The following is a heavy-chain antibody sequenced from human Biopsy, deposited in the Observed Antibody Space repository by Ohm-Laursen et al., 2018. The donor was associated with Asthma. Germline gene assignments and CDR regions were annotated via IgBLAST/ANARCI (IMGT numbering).Heavy chain of an antibody. CDR3: ARGPNYHGSGRAPIGMDV. J-gene: IGHJ6*02. D-gene: IGHD3-10*01. CDR1: GGSVSTGSYY. Sequence: GTLSLTCIVSGGSVSTGSYYWSWIRQPPGKGLEWLGYIYYTGSDNYNPSLKSRVTISVDTSKNQFSLRLNSVTAADTAVYYCARGPNYHGSGRAPIGMDVWGQGTTDTVSS. V-gene: IGHV4-61*01. CDR2: IYYTGSD.